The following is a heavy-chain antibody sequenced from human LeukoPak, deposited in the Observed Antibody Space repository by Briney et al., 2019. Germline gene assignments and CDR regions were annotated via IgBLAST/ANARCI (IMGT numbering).Heavy chain of an antibody. D-gene: IGHD1-1*01. CDR1: GFTFSSYA. Sequence: GGSLRLSCAASGFTFSSYAMHWVRQAPGKGLEWVAVISYDGSNKYYADSVKGRSTISRDNSKNTLYLQMNSLRAEDTAVYYCARGALQLELDYWGQGTLVTVSS. J-gene: IGHJ4*02. V-gene: IGHV3-30-3*01. CDR2: ISYDGSNK. CDR3: ARGALQLELDY.